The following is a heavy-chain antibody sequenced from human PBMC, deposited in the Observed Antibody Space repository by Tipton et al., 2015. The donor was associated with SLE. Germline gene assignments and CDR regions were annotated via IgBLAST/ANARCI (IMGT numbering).Heavy chain of an antibody. D-gene: IGHD1-14*01. CDR2: ISGYNGNT. CDR1: SYTFTSYG. J-gene: IGHJ6*03. V-gene: IGHV1-18*01. CDR3: ARRTPETRGYYYYMDV. Sequence: QLVQSGAEVKKPGASVKVSCKASSYTFTSYGISWVRQAPGQGLEWMGWISGYNGNTDYAQKLQGRVTMTTDTSTSTAYMELRSLRSDDTAVYYCARRTPETRGYYYYMDVWGNGTTVTVSS.